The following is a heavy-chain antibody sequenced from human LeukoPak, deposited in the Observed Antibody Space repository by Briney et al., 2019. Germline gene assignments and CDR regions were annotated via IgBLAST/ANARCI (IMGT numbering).Heavy chain of an antibody. CDR3: ARDSPPSNYDY. V-gene: IGHV3-30-3*01. CDR1: GFTFSSYA. J-gene: IGHJ4*02. CDR2: ISYDGSNK. Sequence: GGSLRLSCAASGFTFSSYAMHWVSQAPGKGLEWVAVISYDGSNKYYADSVKGRFTISRDNSKNTLYLQMNSPRAEDTAVYYCARDSPPSNYDYWGQGTLVTVSS. D-gene: IGHD5-24*01.